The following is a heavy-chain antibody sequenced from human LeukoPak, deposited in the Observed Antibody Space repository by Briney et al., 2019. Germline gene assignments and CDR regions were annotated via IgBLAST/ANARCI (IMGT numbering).Heavy chain of an antibody. Sequence: GGSLRLSCAASGFTFSSHGMNWVRQAPGKGLEWVSYISSSSRTIYYADSVKGRFTISRDNAKNSLYLQMNSLRAEDTAVYYCARFGMAGGTVDYWGQGTLVTVSS. CDR2: ISSSSRTI. V-gene: IGHV3-48*01. CDR3: ARFGMAGGTVDY. D-gene: IGHD6-19*01. CDR1: GFTFSSHG. J-gene: IGHJ4*02.